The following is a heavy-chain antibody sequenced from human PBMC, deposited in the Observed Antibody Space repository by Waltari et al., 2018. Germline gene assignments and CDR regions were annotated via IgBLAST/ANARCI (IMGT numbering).Heavy chain of an antibody. Sequence: QVQLVQSGAEVKKPGASVKVSCKASGYPFTSYDINWVRQATGQGLEWRGWTNPNSGNTGYAQKFRGRVTMTRSTSISTAYMELSSVRSEDTAVYYCAGAPHGVIMLGYWGQGTLVTVSS. CDR2: TNPNSGNT. CDR3: AGAPHGVIMLGY. D-gene: IGHD2-21*01. J-gene: IGHJ4*02. CDR1: GYPFTSYD. V-gene: IGHV1-8*01.